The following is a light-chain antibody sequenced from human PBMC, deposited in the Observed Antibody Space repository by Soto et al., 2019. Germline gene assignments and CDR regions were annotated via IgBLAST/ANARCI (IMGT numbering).Light chain of an antibody. CDR2: EVS. CDR3: SSYTTIKTVV. CDR1: SSDVGGYNY. Sequence: QSVLIQPASVSGSPGQSITISCTGTSSDVGGYNYVSWYQQHPGKAPKLIIFEVSNRPSGISDRFSGFKSANTAYLTISGVQPEDEADYHCSSYTTIKTVVFGGGTKLTVL. J-gene: IGLJ2*01. V-gene: IGLV2-14*01.